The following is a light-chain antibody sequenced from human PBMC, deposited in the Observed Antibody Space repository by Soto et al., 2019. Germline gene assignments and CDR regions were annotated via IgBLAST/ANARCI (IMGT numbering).Light chain of an antibody. V-gene: IGLV1-40*01. CDR1: SSIIGAGYD. CDR2: GNI. CDR3: QSYDSSLPVV. Sequence: QSVLTQPPSVSGATGQRVTISCTGSSSIIGAGYDVHWYQQVPGTAPKLLIYGNINRPSGVPDRFSGSKSGTSASLASTGLQAEDEADYYCQSYDSSLPVVFGGGTKLTVL. J-gene: IGLJ2*01.